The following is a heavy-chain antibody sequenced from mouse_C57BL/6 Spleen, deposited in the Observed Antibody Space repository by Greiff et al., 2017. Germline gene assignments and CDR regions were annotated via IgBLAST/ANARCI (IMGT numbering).Heavy chain of an antibody. CDR2: IDPENGDT. J-gene: IGHJ1*03. CDR1: GFNIKDDY. Sequence: VQLQQSGAELVRPGASVKLSCTASGFNIKDDYMHWVKQRPEQGLEWIGWIDPENGDTAYASKFQGKATITADTSSNTAYLQLSSLTSEDTAVYYCTTFPRYFDVWGTGTTVTVSS. CDR3: TTFPRYFDV. V-gene: IGHV14-4*01.